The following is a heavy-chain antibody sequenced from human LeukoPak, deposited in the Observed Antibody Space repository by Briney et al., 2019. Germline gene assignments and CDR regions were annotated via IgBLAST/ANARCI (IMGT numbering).Heavy chain of an antibody. CDR3: AKDKGFAGSGSYYDAAPSVWFDP. CDR2: ISGSGGST. Sequence: GGSLRRSCAASGFTFSSYAMSWVRQAPGKGLEWVSAISGSGGSTYDADSVKGRFTISGDSSKNTLYLQMNSLRAEDTAVYYCAKDKGFAGSGSYYDAAPSVWFDPWGQGTLVTVSS. CDR1: GFTFSSYA. V-gene: IGHV3-23*01. J-gene: IGHJ5*02. D-gene: IGHD3-10*01.